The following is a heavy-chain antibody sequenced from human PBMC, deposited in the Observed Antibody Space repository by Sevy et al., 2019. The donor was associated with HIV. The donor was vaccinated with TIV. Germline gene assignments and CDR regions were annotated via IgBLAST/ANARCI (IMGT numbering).Heavy chain of an antibody. J-gene: IGHJ4*02. V-gene: IGHV3-23*01. CDR1: GFTSSSDA. CDR3: ARDRSTSATGTLFDY. Sequence: EGSLRLSCAASGFTSSSDAMSWVRQPPGRALEWVSTLSDSGVSTYYADSVKGRFTISRDNSKNILYLQMNSLRAEDTAVYYCARDRSTSATGTLFDYWGQGTLVTVSS. CDR2: LSDSGVST. D-gene: IGHD3-9*01.